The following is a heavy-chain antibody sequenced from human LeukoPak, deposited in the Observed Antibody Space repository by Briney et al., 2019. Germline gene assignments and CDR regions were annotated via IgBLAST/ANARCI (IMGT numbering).Heavy chain of an antibody. J-gene: IGHJ3*02. D-gene: IGHD5-12*01. Sequence: ASVKVSCKASGYTFTGYYMHWVRQAPGQGLEWMGRINPNSGGTNYAQKFQGRVTMTRDTSISTAYMELSRLRSDDTAVYYCASGYSGYALGAFDIWGQGTMVTVSS. CDR3: ASGYSGYALGAFDI. V-gene: IGHV1-2*06. CDR2: INPNSGGT. CDR1: GYTFTGYY.